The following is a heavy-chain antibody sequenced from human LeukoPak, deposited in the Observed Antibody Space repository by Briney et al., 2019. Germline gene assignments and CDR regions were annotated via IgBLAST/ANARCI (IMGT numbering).Heavy chain of an antibody. CDR3: ARDPEDNWNDNDC. Sequence: GGSLRLSCAASGFTFSSYWMSWVRQAPGKGLEWVANIKEDGSEKYYVDSVKGRFSISRDNAKNSLYLQMNSLGAEDTAVYYCARDPEDNWNDNDCWGQGTLVTVSS. CDR2: IKEDGSEK. D-gene: IGHD1-20*01. V-gene: IGHV3-7*01. J-gene: IGHJ4*02. CDR1: GFTFSSYW.